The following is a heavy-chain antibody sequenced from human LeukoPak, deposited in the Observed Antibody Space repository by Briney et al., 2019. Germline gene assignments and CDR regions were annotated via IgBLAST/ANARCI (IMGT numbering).Heavy chain of an antibody. CDR2: IYYSGST. CDR3: ARVRGAYFDY. Sequence: PSETLSLTCTVSGGSISSYYWSWIRQPPGKGLEWIGYIYYSGSTNYNPSLKSRVTISVDTSKNQFSLKLSSVTAADAAVYYCARVRGAYFDYWGQGTLVTVSS. D-gene: IGHD3-10*01. J-gene: IGHJ4*02. CDR1: GGSISSYY. V-gene: IGHV4-59*08.